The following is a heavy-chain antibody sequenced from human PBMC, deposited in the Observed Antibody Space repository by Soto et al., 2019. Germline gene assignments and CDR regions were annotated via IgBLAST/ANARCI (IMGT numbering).Heavy chain of an antibody. CDR2: IYYSGST. D-gene: IGHD2-8*01. V-gene: IGHV4-31*03. CDR1: GGSISSGGYY. J-gene: IGHJ5*02. Sequence: PSETLSLTCTVSGGSISSGGYYWSWIRQHPGKGLEWIGYIYYSGSTYYNPSLKSRVTISVDTSKNQFSLKLSSVTAADTAVYYCARELTRVYAMGGEWFDPWGQGTLVTVYS. CDR3: ARELTRVYAMGGEWFDP.